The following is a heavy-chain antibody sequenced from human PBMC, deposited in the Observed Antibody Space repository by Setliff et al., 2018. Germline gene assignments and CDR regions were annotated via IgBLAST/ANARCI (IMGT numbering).Heavy chain of an antibody. CDR1: GGSVNSHY. CDR2: IFYSGDT. V-gene: IGHV4-59*08. CDR3: ARAHTWSLPNDNSGYPGWFDP. D-gene: IGHD3-22*01. J-gene: IGHJ5*02. Sequence: SETLSLTCTVSGGSVNSHYWSWIRQPPGKGLEWIGFIFYSGDTKSNPSLKSRVAMSVDTSKNQFSLKLSSVTAADTAVYYCARAHTWSLPNDNSGYPGWFDPWGQGTLVTVSS.